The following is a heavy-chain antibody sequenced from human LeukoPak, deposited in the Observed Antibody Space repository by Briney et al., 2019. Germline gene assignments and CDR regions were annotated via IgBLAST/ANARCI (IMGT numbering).Heavy chain of an antibody. CDR1: GFIFSSYA. D-gene: IGHD5-12*01. V-gene: IGHV3-23*01. CDR2: ISGSGGST. Sequence: PGGSLRLSCAASGFIFSSYAMNWVRQAPGKGLEWVSAISGSGGSTDYADSVKGRFTISRDNSKNTLYLHMNSLRDEDTAVYYCAAKWLRSGTPFGYWGQGTLVTVSS. CDR3: AAKWLRSGTPFGY. J-gene: IGHJ4*02.